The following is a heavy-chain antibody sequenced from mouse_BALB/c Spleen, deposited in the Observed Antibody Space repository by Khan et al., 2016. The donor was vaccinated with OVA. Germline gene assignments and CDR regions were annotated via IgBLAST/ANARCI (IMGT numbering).Heavy chain of an antibody. CDR3: SRSGYGSFAY. Sequence: QVQLQQSGAELVKPGASVKLSCKASGYTFTSYYMYWVKQRPGQGLEWIGEFNPNNGDTNFNEKFKSRATLTVDKSSSTAYMQLSSLTSDDSAVXYCSRSGYGSFAYWGQETLVTVSA. V-gene: IGHV1S81*02. D-gene: IGHD2-10*02. J-gene: IGHJ3*01. CDR1: GYTFTSYY. CDR2: FNPNNGDT.